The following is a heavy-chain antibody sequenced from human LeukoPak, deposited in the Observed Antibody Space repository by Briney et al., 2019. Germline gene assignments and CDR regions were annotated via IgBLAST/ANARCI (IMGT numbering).Heavy chain of an antibody. CDR3: ARAWFDNSDWYRLDV. Sequence: GGSLRLSCAASAFIFSNYWMSWVRQAPGKGLEWVANIKQDESEKYYVDSVKGRFTISRDNAKNSLYLQMNNLRAEDTAVYYCARAWFDNSDWYRLDVWGKGTTVTVSS. CDR1: AFIFSNYW. D-gene: IGHD6-19*01. V-gene: IGHV3-7*01. J-gene: IGHJ6*04. CDR2: IKQDESEK.